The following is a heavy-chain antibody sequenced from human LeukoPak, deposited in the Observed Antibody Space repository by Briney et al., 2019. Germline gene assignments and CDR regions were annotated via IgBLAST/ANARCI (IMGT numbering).Heavy chain of an antibody. V-gene: IGHV3-20*04. Sequence: PGGSLRLSCAASGFIFDDYGMSWVRQAPGKGLQWVSGISWNGGSTGYADSVKGRFTISRDNPKNSLYLQMNSLRAEDTAVYYCARHRPVWSWGSGSYWFDPWGQGTLVTVSS. CDR2: ISWNGGST. CDR3: ARHRPVWSWGSGSYWFDP. D-gene: IGHD3-16*01. CDR1: GFIFDDYG. J-gene: IGHJ5*02.